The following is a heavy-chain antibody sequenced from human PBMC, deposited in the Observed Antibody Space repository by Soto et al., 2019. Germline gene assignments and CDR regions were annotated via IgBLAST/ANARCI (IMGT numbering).Heavy chain of an antibody. V-gene: IGHV3-64*01. CDR3: ASYNWNYEGAFDI. CDR2: ISSNGGST. J-gene: IGHJ3*02. D-gene: IGHD1-7*01. Sequence: GGSLRLSCAASGFTFSSYAMHWVRQAPGKGLEYVSAISSNGGSTYYANSVKGRFTISRDNSKNTLYLQMGSLRAEDMAVYYCASYNWNYEGAFDIWGQGTMVTVSS. CDR1: GFTFSSYA.